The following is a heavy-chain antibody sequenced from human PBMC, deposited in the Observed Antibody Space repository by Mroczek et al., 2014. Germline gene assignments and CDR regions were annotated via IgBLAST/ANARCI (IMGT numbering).Heavy chain of an antibody. J-gene: IGHJ3*02. CDR3: ARVAAMTTLRFDAFDI. CDR1: GYTFTSYY. CDR2: INPSGGST. D-gene: IGHD4-17*01. Sequence: QVQLVESGAEVKKPGASVKVSCKASGYTFTSYYMHWVRQAPGQGLEWMGIINPSGGSTSYAQKFQGRVTMTRDTSTSTVYMELSSLRSEDTAVYYCARVAAMTTLRFDAFDIWGQGTMVTVSS. V-gene: IGHV1-46*03.